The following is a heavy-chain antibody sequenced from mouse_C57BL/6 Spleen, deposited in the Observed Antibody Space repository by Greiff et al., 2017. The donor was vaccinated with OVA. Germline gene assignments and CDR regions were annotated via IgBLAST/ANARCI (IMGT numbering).Heavy chain of an antibody. V-gene: IGHV1-69*01. D-gene: IGHD2-4*01. J-gene: IGHJ3*01. CDR2: IDPSDSYT. Sequence: QVQLQQPGAELVMPGASVKLSCKASGYTFTSYWMHWVKQRPGQGLEWLGEIDPSDSYTNYNQKFKGKSTLTVDKSSSTAYMQLSSLTSEDSAVYYCARGGDYDSAWLSYWGQGTLVTVSA. CDR3: ARGGDYDSAWLSY. CDR1: GYTFTSYW.